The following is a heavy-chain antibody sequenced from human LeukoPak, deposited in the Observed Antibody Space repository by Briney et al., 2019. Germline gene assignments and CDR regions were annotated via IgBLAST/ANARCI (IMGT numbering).Heavy chain of an antibody. Sequence: GGSLRLSCAASGFIVSSNYMSWVRQAPGKGLEWVSVIYSGGSTYYADSVKGRFTISRDNSKNTLYLQMNSLRAEDTAVYYCARVVFHYYYMDVWGKGTTVTVSS. J-gene: IGHJ6*03. CDR2: IYSGGST. V-gene: IGHV3-53*01. D-gene: IGHD5/OR15-5a*01. CDR1: GFIVSSNY. CDR3: ARVVFHYYYMDV.